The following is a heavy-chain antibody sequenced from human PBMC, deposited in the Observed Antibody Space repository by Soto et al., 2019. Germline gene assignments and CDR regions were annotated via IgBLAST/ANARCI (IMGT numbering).Heavy chain of an antibody. J-gene: IGHJ6*02. CDR1: GGSISSYY. V-gene: IGHV4-59*08. CDR3: ASSSLYGMDV. CDR2: IYYSGSP. Sequence: PSETLSLTCTVSGGSISSYYWTWIRQPPGKGLEWIGYIYYSGSPNYNPSLKSRLIISIDTSKNQFSLKVGSVTAAGTAVYYCASSSLYGMDVWGQGSRVTVSS.